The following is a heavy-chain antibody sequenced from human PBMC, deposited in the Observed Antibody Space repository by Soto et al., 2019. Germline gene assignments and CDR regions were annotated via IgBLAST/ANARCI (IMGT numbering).Heavy chain of an antibody. Sequence: GGSLRLSCAASGFTFSSYGMHWVRQAPGKGLEWVAVIWYDGSNKYYADSVKGRFTISRDNSKNTLYLQMNSLRAEDTAVYYCARVHYYDSSGYYLLDYWGQGTLVTVSS. V-gene: IGHV3-33*01. CDR3: ARVHYYDSSGYYLLDY. J-gene: IGHJ4*02. CDR2: IWYDGSNK. D-gene: IGHD3-22*01. CDR1: GFTFSSYG.